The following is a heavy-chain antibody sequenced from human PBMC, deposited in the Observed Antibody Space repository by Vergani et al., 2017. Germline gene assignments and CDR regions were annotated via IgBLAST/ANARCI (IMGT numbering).Heavy chain of an antibody. CDR1: GGTFSSYT. V-gene: IGHV1-69*04. CDR3: AREGYSRHIDY. CDR2: IIPILGIA. J-gene: IGHJ4*02. Sequence: QVQLVQSGAEVKKPGSSVKVSCKASGGTFSSYTISWVRQAPGQGLEWMGRIIPILGIANYAQKFQGRVTITADKSTSTAYMELSSLRSEDTAVYYCAREGYSRHIDYWGQGTLVTVSS. D-gene: IGHD5-24*01.